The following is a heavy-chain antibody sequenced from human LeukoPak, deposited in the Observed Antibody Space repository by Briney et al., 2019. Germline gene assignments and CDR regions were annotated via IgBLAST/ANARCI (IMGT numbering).Heavy chain of an antibody. D-gene: IGHD2-2*01. CDR1: GFTFSNHS. J-gene: IGHJ4*02. CDR3: ARMSSSRLPGY. Sequence: GGSLRLSCAASGFTFSNHSMNWVRQAPGKGLEWISYISSSSSARYYAGSVKGRFTISRDDASNSLYLQMNSLRAEDTAINYCARMSSSRLPGYWGQGALVTVSS. V-gene: IGHV3-48*01. CDR2: ISSSSSAR.